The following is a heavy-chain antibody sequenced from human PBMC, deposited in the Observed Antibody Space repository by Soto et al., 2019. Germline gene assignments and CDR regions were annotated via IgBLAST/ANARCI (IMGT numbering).Heavy chain of an antibody. CDR2: MNPNSGNT. CDR1: GYTFTSYD. V-gene: IGHV1-8*01. J-gene: IGHJ4*02. CDR3: ARAWGTPRDY. Sequence: VKVSCKASGYTFTSYDINWVRQATGQGLEWMGWMNPNSGNTVYAQKFQGRVTMTRNTSISTTYMELSSLRSEDTAVYYCARAWGTPRDYWGQGTLVTVSS. D-gene: IGHD3-16*01.